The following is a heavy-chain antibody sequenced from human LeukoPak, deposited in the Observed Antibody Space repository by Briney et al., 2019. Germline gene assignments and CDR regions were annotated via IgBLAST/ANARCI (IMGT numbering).Heavy chain of an antibody. D-gene: IGHD2-15*01. CDR3: ARQEYCSGGSCYTWFDP. V-gene: IGHV5-51*01. Sequence: GESLKISCKTSGYSFNTYWIAWVRQMPGKGLEWMGISYPADSDIRYSPSFQGQVTISADKSISTAYLQWSSLKASDTAMYYCARQEYCSGGSCYTWFDPWGQGTLVIVSS. CDR2: SYPADSDI. J-gene: IGHJ5*02. CDR1: GYSFNTYW.